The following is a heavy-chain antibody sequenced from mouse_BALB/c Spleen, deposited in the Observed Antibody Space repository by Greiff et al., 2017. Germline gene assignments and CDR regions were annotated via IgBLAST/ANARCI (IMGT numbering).Heavy chain of an antibody. CDR1: GFNIKDTY. CDR3: ARNISYDYDDDAY. Sequence: VQLQQSGAELVKPGASVKLSCTASGFNIKDTYMHWVKQRPEQGLEWIGRIDPANGNTKYDPKFQGKATITADTSSNTAYLQLSSLTSEDTAVYYCARNISYDYDDDAYWGQGTLVTVSA. D-gene: IGHD2-4*01. J-gene: IGHJ3*01. V-gene: IGHV14-3*02. CDR2: IDPANGNT.